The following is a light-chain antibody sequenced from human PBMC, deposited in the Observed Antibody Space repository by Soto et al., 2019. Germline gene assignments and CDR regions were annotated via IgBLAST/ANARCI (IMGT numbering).Light chain of an antibody. CDR2: DAS. V-gene: IGKV3-11*01. Sequence: EIVLTQSPATLSLSPGERATLSCRASQGVSSFLAWYQQKPGQAPRLLIYDASNRATGIPARFSGSGSGTDFTLTISSLEPEDFGVYYCQQRSNWPLTFGPGTKVDIK. J-gene: IGKJ3*01. CDR3: QQRSNWPLT. CDR1: QGVSSF.